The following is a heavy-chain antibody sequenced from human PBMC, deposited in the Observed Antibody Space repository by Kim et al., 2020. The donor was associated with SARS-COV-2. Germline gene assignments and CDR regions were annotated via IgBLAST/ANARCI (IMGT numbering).Heavy chain of an antibody. V-gene: IGHV1-8*01. D-gene: IGHD3-10*01. CDR3: ASFGWVDY. CDR2: RGNT. J-gene: IGHJ4*02. Sequence: RGNTGYAQKCQGRVTMTRNTSISTAYMELSSLRSEDTAVYYCASFGWVDYWGQGTLVTVSS.